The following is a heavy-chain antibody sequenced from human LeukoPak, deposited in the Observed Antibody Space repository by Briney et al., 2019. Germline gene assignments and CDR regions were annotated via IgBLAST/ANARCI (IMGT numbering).Heavy chain of an antibody. V-gene: IGHV4-34*01. J-gene: IGHJ4*02. CDR2: INHSGST. D-gene: IGHD3-3*01. Sequence: SETLSLTCAVYGGSFSGYYWSWIRQPPGKGLEWIGEINHSGSTNYNPSLKSRVTISVDTSKNQFSLKLSSVTAADTAVYYCARLMPSITIFGVVPTYYFDYWGQGTLVTVSS. CDR3: ARLMPSITIFGVVPTYYFDY. CDR1: GGSFSGYY.